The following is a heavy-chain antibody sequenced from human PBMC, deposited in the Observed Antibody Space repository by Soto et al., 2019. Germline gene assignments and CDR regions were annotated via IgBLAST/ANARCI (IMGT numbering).Heavy chain of an antibody. CDR2: IYWDNDK. CDR3: AHSPFYGDKLDY. V-gene: IGHV2-5*02. J-gene: IGHJ4*02. CDR1: GFSLSTGGVG. D-gene: IGHD4-17*01. Sequence: QITLKESGPTLVKPTQTLTLTCTFSGFSLSTGGVGVGWIRQPPGKALEWLASIYWDNDKRYSPSLKSRLTITKDTSKNQVVLTMTSMDPVDTATYYCAHSPFYGDKLDYWGQGTLVTVSS.